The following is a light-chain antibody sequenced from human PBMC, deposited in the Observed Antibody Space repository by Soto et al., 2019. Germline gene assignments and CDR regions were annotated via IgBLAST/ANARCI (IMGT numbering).Light chain of an antibody. V-gene: IGKV3-11*01. Sequence: EIVLTQSPATLSLSPGERATLSCRASQSVGSYFAWYQQKPGQAPRLLIYDASNRATGIPARYSGSGSGTEFTLTISSLEPDDCAVYYCQQRGNWPVTFGQGTRVDIK. CDR3: QQRGNWPVT. CDR2: DAS. CDR1: QSVGSY. J-gene: IGKJ1*01.